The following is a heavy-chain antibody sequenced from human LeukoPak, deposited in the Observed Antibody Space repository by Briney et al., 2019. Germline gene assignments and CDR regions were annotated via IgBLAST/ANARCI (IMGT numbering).Heavy chain of an antibody. J-gene: IGHJ4*02. Sequence: PSETLSLTCAVYGGSFSGYYWSWIRQPPGKGLEWIGEINHSGSTNYTPSLKSRVTISVDTSKNQFSLKLSSVTAADTAVYYCARGGRGGVIALDYWGQGTLVTVSS. D-gene: IGHD3-16*02. CDR1: GGSFSGYY. CDR2: INHSGST. V-gene: IGHV4-34*01. CDR3: ARGGRGGVIALDY.